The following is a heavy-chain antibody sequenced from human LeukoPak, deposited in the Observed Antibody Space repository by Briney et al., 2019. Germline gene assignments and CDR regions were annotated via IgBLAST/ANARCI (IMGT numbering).Heavy chain of an antibody. CDR1: GGTFSSYA. CDR2: IIPTFGTA. Sequence: SVKVSCKASGGTFSSYAISWVRQAPGQGPEWMGGIIPTFGTANYAQKFQGRVTITTDESTSTAYMELSSLRSEDTAVYYCAREGDGYSMPDYWGQGTLVTVSS. CDR3: AREGDGYSMPDY. D-gene: IGHD5-24*01. J-gene: IGHJ4*02. V-gene: IGHV1-69*05.